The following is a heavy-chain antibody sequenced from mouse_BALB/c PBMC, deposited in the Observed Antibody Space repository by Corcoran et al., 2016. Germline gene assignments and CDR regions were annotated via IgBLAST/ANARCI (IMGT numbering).Heavy chain of an antibody. V-gene: IGHV4-1*02. CDR1: GFDFSRYW. Sequence: EVKLLESGGGLVQPGGSLKLSCAASGFDFSRYWMSWVRQAPGKWLEWIGEINPDSSTINYTPSLKDKFIIARDNAKNTLYLQMSKVRSEDTALYYCARNWDVGFAYGVQGTLVTVSA. CDR3: ARNWDVGFAY. D-gene: IGHD4-1*01. CDR2: INPDSSTI. J-gene: IGHJ3*01.